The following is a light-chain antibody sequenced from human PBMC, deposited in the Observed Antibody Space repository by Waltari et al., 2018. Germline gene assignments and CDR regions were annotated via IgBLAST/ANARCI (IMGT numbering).Light chain of an antibody. CDR2: DAS. CDR1: PDISRW. V-gene: IGKV1-12*01. J-gene: IGKJ4*01. CDR3: QQGNDFPLT. Sequence: DIQMTHSPSSVSASVGDRVTIPCRASPDISRWFGWYQKKPGKAPKFLIYDASTLQSGVPSRFSGSGSGREFTLTISSLQPEDFSTYYCQQGNDFPLTFGGGTKVEMK.